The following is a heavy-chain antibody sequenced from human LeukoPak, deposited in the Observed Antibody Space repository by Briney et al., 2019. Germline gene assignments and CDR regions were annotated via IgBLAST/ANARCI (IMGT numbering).Heavy chain of an antibody. CDR1: GYTFTSYY. J-gene: IGHJ4*02. V-gene: IGHV1-46*01. CDR2: INPSGGST. CDR3: ARRYCGGDCYRNPYFDY. D-gene: IGHD2-21*02. Sequence: ASVKVSCKASGYTFTSYYMHWVRQALGQGLEWMGIINPSGGSTSYAQKFQGRVTMTRDTSTSTVYMELSSLRSEDTAVYYCARRYCGGDCYRNPYFDYWGQGTLVTVSS.